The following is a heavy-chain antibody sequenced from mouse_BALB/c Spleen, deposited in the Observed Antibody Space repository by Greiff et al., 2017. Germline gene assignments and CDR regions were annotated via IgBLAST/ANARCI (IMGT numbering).Heavy chain of an antibody. CDR2: INPYNDGT. V-gene: IGHV1-14*01. CDR1: GYTFTSYV. J-gene: IGHJ4*01. Sequence: VQLKQSGPELVKPGASVKMSCKASGYTFTSYVMHWVKQKPGQGLEWIGYINPYNDGTKYNEKFKGKATLTSDKSSSTAYMELSSLTSEDSAVYYCARGRDGYDYAMDYWGQGTSVTVSS. CDR3: ARGRDGYDYAMDY. D-gene: IGHD2-3*01.